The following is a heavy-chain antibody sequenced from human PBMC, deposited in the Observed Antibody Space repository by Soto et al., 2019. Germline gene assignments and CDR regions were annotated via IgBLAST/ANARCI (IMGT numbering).Heavy chain of an antibody. J-gene: IGHJ4*02. CDR2: INPNSGGT. CDR3: ARDGDSSGYFDY. Sequence: ASVKVSCNASVCTFISYAISWVRQAPGQGLEWMGWINPNSGGTNYAQKFQGWVTMTRDTSIRTAYMELSRLRSDDTAVYYCARDGDSSGYFDYWGQGTLVTVSS. D-gene: IGHD3-22*01. V-gene: IGHV1-2*04. CDR1: VCTFISYA.